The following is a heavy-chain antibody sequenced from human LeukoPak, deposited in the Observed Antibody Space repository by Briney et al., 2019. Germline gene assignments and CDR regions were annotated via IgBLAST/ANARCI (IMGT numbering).Heavy chain of an antibody. V-gene: IGHV3-73*01. CDR1: GFTFSGSA. D-gene: IGHD3-10*01. CDR2: IRSKANSYAT. J-gene: IGHJ5*02. Sequence: GGSLRLSCAASGFTFSGSAMHGVRQASGKGLEWVGRIRSKANSYATAYAASVKGRFTISRDDSKNTAYLQMNSLKTEDTAVYYCTSPSGRGVQNWFDPWGQGTLVTVSS. CDR3: TSPSGRGVQNWFDP.